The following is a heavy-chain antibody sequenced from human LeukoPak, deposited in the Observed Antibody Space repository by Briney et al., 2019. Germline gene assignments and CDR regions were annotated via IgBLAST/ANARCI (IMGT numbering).Heavy chain of an antibody. CDR2: ISGSGGST. V-gene: IGHV3-23*01. Sequence: GGSLRLSCAASGFTFSSYAMSWVRQAPGKGLEWVSAISGSGGSTYYADSVKGRFTISRDNAKNSLYLQMNSLSAEDTAVYYCEKDLGGSGDYRPYWGQGSVVTVSS. J-gene: IGHJ4*02. CDR1: GFTFSSYA. CDR3: EKDLGGSGDYRPY. D-gene: IGHD2-21*02.